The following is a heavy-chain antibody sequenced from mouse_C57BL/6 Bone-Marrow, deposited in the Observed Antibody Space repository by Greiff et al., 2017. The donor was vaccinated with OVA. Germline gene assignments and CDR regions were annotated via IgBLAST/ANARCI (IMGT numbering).Heavy chain of an antibody. V-gene: IGHV5-6*01. CDR2: ISSCGSYT. Sequence: EVHLVESGGDLVKPGGSLKLSCAASGFTFSSYGMSWVRQTPDKRLEWVATISSCGSYTYYPDSVKGRFTISRDNAKNTLYLQMSSLKSEDTAMYYCARHGGSSYEDFDYWGQGTTLTVSS. D-gene: IGHD1-1*01. CDR3: ARHGGSSYEDFDY. J-gene: IGHJ2*01. CDR1: GFTFSSYG.